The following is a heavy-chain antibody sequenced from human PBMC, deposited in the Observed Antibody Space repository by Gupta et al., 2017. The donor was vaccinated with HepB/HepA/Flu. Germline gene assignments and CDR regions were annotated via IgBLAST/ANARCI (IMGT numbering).Heavy chain of an antibody. D-gene: IGHD3-3*01. Sequence: QVLMQESGPGVLKPSETLSLTCTASGGSVRRVTYYWSWIRQSPGKGLEWLGYLSYNGRPTYNPSLKSRVTLSLDTSLNQFSLKLNSWTAADTAVYFCARDYWSGYYPRYYMDVWGKGTTVTVSS. CDR2: LSYNGRP. CDR3: ARDYWSGYYPRYYMDV. V-gene: IGHV4-61*01. CDR1: GGSVRRVTYY. J-gene: IGHJ6*03.